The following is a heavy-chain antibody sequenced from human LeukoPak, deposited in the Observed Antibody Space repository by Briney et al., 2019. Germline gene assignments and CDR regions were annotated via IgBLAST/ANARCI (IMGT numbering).Heavy chain of an antibody. J-gene: IGHJ6*02. Sequence: PSQTLSLTCTVSGGSISSYYWSWIWQPPGKGLEWIGYIYYSGSTNYNPSLKSRVTISVDTSKNQFSLKLSSVTAADTAVYYCARSSVSTYGMDVWGQGTTVTVSS. CDR3: ARSSVSTYGMDV. CDR2: IYYSGST. V-gene: IGHV4-59*01. D-gene: IGHD6-13*01. CDR1: GGSISSYY.